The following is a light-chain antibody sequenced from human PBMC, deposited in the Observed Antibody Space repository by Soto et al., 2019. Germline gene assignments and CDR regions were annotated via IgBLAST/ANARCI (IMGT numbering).Light chain of an antibody. CDR3: QQYNNWPLS. J-gene: IGKJ4*01. Sequence: EIVMTQSPATLSVSPGERATLSCRASQSVSSNLGWYQQKPGQAPRLLIHSASARATGIPARFSGSGSGTEFTLTISSLQSEDFAVYYCQQYNNWPLSFGGGTKVESK. V-gene: IGKV3-15*01. CDR2: SAS. CDR1: QSVSSN.